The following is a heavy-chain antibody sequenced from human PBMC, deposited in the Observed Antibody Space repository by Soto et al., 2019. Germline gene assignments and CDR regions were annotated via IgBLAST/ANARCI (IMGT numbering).Heavy chain of an antibody. Sequence: QVQLVESGGGVVQPGRSLRLSCAASGFSLSTYGMHWVRQAPGKGLEWVAVISYDGSNKYHADSVKGRFTISRDNSRNTLYLQMNSLRLDDTAVYYCAKDAPRYSGFDFSQWGQGTLGTVSS. CDR2: ISYDGSNK. D-gene: IGHD5-12*01. J-gene: IGHJ4*02. CDR1: GFSLSTYG. CDR3: AKDAPRYSGFDFSQ. V-gene: IGHV3-30*18.